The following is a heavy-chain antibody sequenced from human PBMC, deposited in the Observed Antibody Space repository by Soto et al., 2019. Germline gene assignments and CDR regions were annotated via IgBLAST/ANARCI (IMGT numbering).Heavy chain of an antibody. J-gene: IGHJ6*02. Sequence: TLVNPTQTLTLTCTVSGFSFSIRGVGVGWIRQPPGKALEWLAVIYWDDDKRYTASLKSRLTINPDTSTNQFSLQLNSVTPEDTAVYYCARVETAAGKPYYYGMDVWGQGTTVTVSS. CDR1: GFSFSIRGVG. CDR3: ARVETAAGKPYYYGMDV. D-gene: IGHD6-13*01. CDR2: IYWDDDK. V-gene: IGHV2-5*02.